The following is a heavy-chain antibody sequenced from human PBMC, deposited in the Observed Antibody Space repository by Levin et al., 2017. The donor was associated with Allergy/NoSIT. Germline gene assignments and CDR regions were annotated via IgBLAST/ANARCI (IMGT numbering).Heavy chain of an antibody. V-gene: IGHV3-15*01. CDR3: TTYNSGWYYFDY. CDR1: GFRFTNAW. Sequence: GESLKISCAASGFRFTNAWMSWARQAPGKGLEWVGRIKSRTDGGTVEYATPVKGRFIISRDDSTNTLYLQMNSLKTEDTAMYYCTTYNSGWYYFDYWGQGTLVTVSS. J-gene: IGHJ4*02. CDR2: IKSRTDGGTV. D-gene: IGHD6-13*01.